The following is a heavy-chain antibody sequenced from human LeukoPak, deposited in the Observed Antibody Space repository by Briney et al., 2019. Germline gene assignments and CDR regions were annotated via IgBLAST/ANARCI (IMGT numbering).Heavy chain of an antibody. CDR3: ARGTYSGSYFNY. Sequence: SETLSLTCAVYGGSFSGYYWGWIRQPPGKGLEWIGEINRGGDTNYNPSLKSRVTISVDTSENQFSLKLSSVTAADTAVYYCARGTYSGSYFNYWGQGTLVPVSS. V-gene: IGHV4-34*01. J-gene: IGHJ4*02. CDR1: GGSFSGYY. CDR2: INRGGDT. D-gene: IGHD1-26*01.